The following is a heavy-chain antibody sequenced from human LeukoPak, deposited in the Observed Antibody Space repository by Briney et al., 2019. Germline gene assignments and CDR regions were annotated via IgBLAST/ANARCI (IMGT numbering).Heavy chain of an antibody. J-gene: IGHJ4*02. D-gene: IGHD6-19*01. CDR1: GFTFSSYA. Sequence: GGSLRLSCAASGFTFSSYAMSLVRQAPGKGLEWVSAISGSGGSTYYADSVKGRFTISRDNSKNTLYLQMNSLRAEDTAVYYCAVRGYSSGWYYFDYWGQGTLVTVSS. V-gene: IGHV3-23*01. CDR2: ISGSGGST. CDR3: AVRGYSSGWYYFDY.